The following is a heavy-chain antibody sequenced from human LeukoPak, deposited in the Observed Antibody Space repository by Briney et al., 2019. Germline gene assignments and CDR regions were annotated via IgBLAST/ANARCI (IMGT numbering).Heavy chain of an antibody. D-gene: IGHD7-27*01. V-gene: IGHV3-23*01. J-gene: IGHJ4*02. Sequence: GGSLRLSCAASGFTFSNYAMSWVRQAAGKGLEWVSGLSGSGDIPNHVDSVKGRFTISRANSKNTLYLQMNSLRAEDTAVYYCAKDGGLWVSAHWGDSWGRGTLVTVSS. CDR3: AKDGGLWVSAHWGDS. CDR1: GFTFSNYA. CDR2: LSGSGDIP.